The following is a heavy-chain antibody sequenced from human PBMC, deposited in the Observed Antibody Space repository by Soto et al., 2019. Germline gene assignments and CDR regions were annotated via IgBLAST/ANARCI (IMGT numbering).Heavy chain of an antibody. CDR2: IYPGDSDT. Sequence: XESLKTSRKGSGYSFSSYWLVLVRQMPGKGLEWMGIIYPGDSDTTYSPSFQGQVTISADKSISTAYLQWSSLKASDTAMYYCARRLRTHMAPLNDAFDFWGQGTMVTVSS. D-gene: IGHD2-21*01. V-gene: IGHV5-51*01. CDR3: ARRLRTHMAPLNDAFDF. CDR1: GYSFSSYW. J-gene: IGHJ3*01.